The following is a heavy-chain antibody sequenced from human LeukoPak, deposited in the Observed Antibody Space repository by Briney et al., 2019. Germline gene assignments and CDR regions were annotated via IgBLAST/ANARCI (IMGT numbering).Heavy chain of an antibody. D-gene: IGHD3-22*01. CDR2: ISGSGGST. CDR3: AKDLEQKYYDSSGYWFDP. V-gene: IGHV3-23*01. CDR1: GFTFSSYA. Sequence: GGSLRLSCAASGFTFSSYAMSWVRQAPGKGLEWVSAISGSGGSTYYADSVKGRFTISRDNSKNTLYLQMNSLRAEDTAVYYCAKDLEQKYYDSSGYWFDPWGQGTLVTVSS. J-gene: IGHJ5*02.